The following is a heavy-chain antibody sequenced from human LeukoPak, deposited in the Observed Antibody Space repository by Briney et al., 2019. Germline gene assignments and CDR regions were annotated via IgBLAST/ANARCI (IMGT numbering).Heavy chain of an antibody. CDR1: GGSISSGGYY. J-gene: IGHJ4*02. D-gene: IGHD3-22*01. V-gene: IGHV4-31*03. CDR3: AREASYYYDSSGYYTDY. Sequence: PSETLSLTCTVSGGSISSGGYYWSWIRQHPGTGLEWIGYIYYSGSTYYNPSLKSRVTISVDTSKNQFSLKLSSVTAADTAVYYCAREASYYYDSSGYYTDYWGQGTLVTVSS. CDR2: IYYSGST.